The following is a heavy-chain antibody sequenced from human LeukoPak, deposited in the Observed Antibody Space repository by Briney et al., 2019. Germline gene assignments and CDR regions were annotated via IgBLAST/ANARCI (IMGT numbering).Heavy chain of an antibody. Sequence: AEGSLRLSCAASGFIFSSYGMHWVRQAPGKGLEWVTYIRYDGSNERYAESVRGRFTISRDNSKNTLLLQMNSLRSEDTAVYYCAKDREYYGSGSYQNWFDPWGQGTLVTVSS. CDR3: AKDREYYGSGSYQNWFDP. V-gene: IGHV3-30*02. D-gene: IGHD3-10*01. CDR1: GFIFSSYG. J-gene: IGHJ5*02. CDR2: IRYDGSNE.